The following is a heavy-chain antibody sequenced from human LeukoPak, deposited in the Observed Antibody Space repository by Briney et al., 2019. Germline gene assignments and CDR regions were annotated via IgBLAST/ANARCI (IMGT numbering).Heavy chain of an antibody. CDR1: GYTFTSYG. CDR2: ISVYNGNT. Sequence: ASVKVSCKASGYTFTSYGISWVRQAPGQGLEWMGWISVYNGNTNYAQKLQGRVTMTTDTSTSTAYMELRSLRSDDTAVYYCARKATRGYSYGPMGYWGQGTLVTVSS. D-gene: IGHD5-18*01. V-gene: IGHV1-18*01. CDR3: ARKATRGYSYGPMGY. J-gene: IGHJ4*02.